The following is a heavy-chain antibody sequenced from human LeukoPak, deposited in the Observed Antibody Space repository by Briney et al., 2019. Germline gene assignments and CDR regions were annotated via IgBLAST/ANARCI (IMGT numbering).Heavy chain of an antibody. J-gene: IGHJ1*01. CDR3: ARVFSNYANTAEYFQH. Sequence: GASVKVACKTSGYTFSAFYIHWVRHAPGQGREWMGWINPNSGGTDYAQKFQGRVTMTRDKSSSTAYMELSSLTSDDTAVFYCARVFSNYANTAEYFQHWGQGTLVTVSS. CDR1: GYTFSAFY. D-gene: IGHD4-11*01. CDR2: INPNSGGT. V-gene: IGHV1-2*02.